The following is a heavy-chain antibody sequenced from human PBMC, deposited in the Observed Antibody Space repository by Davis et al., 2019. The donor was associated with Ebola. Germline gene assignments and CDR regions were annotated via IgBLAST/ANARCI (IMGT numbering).Heavy chain of an antibody. CDR1: GFTFSYSG. CDR2: IQSDGSNK. Sequence: GESLKISCAASGFTFSYSGMHWVRQAPGKGLEWVAFIQSDGSNKYYADSVKGRFTISRDNSKNTVCLQLNILRPEDTAVYNCAKDDGPRRLADPWGQGTLVIVSS. J-gene: IGHJ5*02. CDR3: AKDDGPRRLADP. D-gene: IGHD5-24*01. V-gene: IGHV3-30*02.